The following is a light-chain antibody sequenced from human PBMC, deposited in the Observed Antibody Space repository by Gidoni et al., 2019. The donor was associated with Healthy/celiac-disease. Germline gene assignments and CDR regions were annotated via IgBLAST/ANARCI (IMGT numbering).Light chain of an antibody. J-gene: IGLJ2*01. Sequence: SYELTQPPSVSVSPGQTASITCSGDQWGDKYACWYQQTPGQSPVLVIYQDSKRPSGIPERFSGSNSGNTATLTIRGTQAMVDADYYCQAWDSSTAVVFGGGTKLTVL. V-gene: IGLV3-1*01. CDR1: QWGDKY. CDR2: QDS. CDR3: QAWDSSTAVV.